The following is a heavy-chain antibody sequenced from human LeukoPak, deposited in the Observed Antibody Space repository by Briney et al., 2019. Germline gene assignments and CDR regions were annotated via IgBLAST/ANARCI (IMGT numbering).Heavy chain of an antibody. CDR1: GGSFSGYY. J-gene: IGHJ5*02. CDR3: AERAYNWFDP. Sequence: SETLSLTCAVYGGSFSGYYWSWIRQPPGKGLEWIGEINHSGSTNYNPSLKSRVTISVDTSKNQFSLKLSSVTAADTAVYYCAERAYNWFDPWGQGTLVTVSS. CDR2: INHSGST. V-gene: IGHV4-34*01. D-gene: IGHD1-1*01.